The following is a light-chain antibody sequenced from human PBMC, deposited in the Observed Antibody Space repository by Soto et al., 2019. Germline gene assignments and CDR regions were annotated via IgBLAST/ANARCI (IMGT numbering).Light chain of an antibody. Sequence: DIPMTQSPSSLSASVGARVSITCQASQDIRTSLGWFQQKPGRAPKLLIYGASYLVTGVPSILRGSGSGTDFTLTISSLQPEDTATYYCQHYHNLPPFTFGPGTRVDVK. CDR2: GAS. J-gene: IGKJ3*01. V-gene: IGKV1-33*01. CDR3: QHYHNLPPFT. CDR1: QDIRTS.